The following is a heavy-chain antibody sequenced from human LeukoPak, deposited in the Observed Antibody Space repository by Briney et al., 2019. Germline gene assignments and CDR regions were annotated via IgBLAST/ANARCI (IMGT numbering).Heavy chain of an antibody. D-gene: IGHD3-22*01. CDR2: ISYDGSNK. V-gene: IGHV3-30*18. Sequence: GGSLRLSCAASGFTFSSYGMHWVRQAPGKGLEWVAVISYDGSNKYYADSVKGRFTISRDNSKNTLYLQMNSLRAEDTAVYYCAKIPTEAYYYDSSGYGDDAFDIWGQGTMVTVSS. CDR3: AKIPTEAYYYDSSGYGDDAFDI. CDR1: GFTFSSYG. J-gene: IGHJ3*02.